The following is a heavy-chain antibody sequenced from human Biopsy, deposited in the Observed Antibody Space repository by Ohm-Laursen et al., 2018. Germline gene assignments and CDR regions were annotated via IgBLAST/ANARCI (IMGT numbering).Heavy chain of an antibody. V-gene: IGHV3-48*03. D-gene: IGHD2-2*02. CDR2: IHYTGSPI. Sequence: GSLRLSCTASGFTFENYAMNWVRQASGKGLEWVANIHYTGSPIYYADSVRGRFTISRDNGEYSLFLQMNSLRVDDTAVYYCARRIPLYGMDVWGQGTTVTVSS. CDR3: ARRIPLYGMDV. CDR1: GFTFENYA. J-gene: IGHJ6*02.